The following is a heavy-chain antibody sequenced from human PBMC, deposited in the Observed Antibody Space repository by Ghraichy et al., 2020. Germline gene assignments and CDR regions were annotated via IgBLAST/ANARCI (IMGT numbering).Heavy chain of an antibody. V-gene: IGHV1-2*02. D-gene: IGHD1-26*01. J-gene: IGHJ4*02. CDR3: ARDRGQWERNFDR. Sequence: ASVKVSCKTSGYTFTGYYMHWVRQAPGQGLEWMGWINPRSGDTNHVQKFQGRVTMTRDTSISTAYMELSRLRSDDTAVYYCARDRGQWERNFDRWGQGTLVTVSS. CDR2: INPRSGDT. CDR1: GYTFTGYY.